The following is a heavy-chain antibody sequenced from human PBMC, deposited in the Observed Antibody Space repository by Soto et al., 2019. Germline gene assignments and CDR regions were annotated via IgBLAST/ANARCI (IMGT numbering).Heavy chain of an antibody. V-gene: IGHV3-23*01. J-gene: IGHJ4*02. D-gene: IGHD2-15*01. CDR3: AKVKGGSLLFDY. CDR2: ISGSGGST. Sequence: EVQLLESGGGLVQPGGSLRLSCAASGFTFNSYAMNWVRQAPGKGLEWVSGISGSGGSTYYADSVKGRFTISRDNSKNALYLQMNSVRADDTAVYYCAKVKGGSLLFDYWGQGTLVTVSS. CDR1: GFTFNSYA.